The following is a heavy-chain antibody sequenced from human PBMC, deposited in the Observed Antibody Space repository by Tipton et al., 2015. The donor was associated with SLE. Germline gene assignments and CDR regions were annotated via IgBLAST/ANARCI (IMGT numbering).Heavy chain of an antibody. J-gene: IGHJ1*01. V-gene: IGHV4-38-2*02. CDR1: GYSISSGYY. CDR2: IYYTGTT. CDR3: ARMGYAGIEN. Sequence: TLSLTCTVSGYSISSGYYWGWIRQSPGKGLEWIGYIYYTGTTHFNPSLDSRATMSVDTSQNQFSLKVNSVTAADTAVYYCARMGYAGIENWGQGTLVSVSS. D-gene: IGHD2-2*01.